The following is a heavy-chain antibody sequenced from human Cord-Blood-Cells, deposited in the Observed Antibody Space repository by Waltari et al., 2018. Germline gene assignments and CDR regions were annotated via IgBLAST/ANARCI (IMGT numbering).Heavy chain of an antibody. J-gene: IGHJ4*02. Sequence: QLQLQESGPGLVKPSETLSLTCTVSGGSISSSSCYWGWFRQPPGKGLEGIGSIYYSGSTYYNPSLKSRVTISVDTSKNQFSLKLSSVTAADTAVYYCARRLATIFGVVIGFDYWGQGTLVTVSS. CDR1: GGSISSSSCY. CDR3: ARRLATIFGVVIGFDY. CDR2: IYYSGST. D-gene: IGHD3-3*01. V-gene: IGHV4-39*01.